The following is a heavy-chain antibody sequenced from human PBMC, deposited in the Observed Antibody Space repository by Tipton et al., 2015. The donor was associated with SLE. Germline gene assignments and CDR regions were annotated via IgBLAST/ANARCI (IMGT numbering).Heavy chain of an antibody. J-gene: IGHJ4*02. Sequence: SLRLSCVASGITVSDYGMNWVRQAPGKGLEWVSSSGGSGGDTYYADSVKGRFTISRDNSKNTLYLQMHSLRAEDTAIYYCAKEGHIVVVTDWGQGTLVSVSS. CDR1: GITVSDYG. D-gene: IGHD2-21*02. V-gene: IGHV3-23*01. CDR2: SGGSGGDT. CDR3: AKEGHIVVVTD.